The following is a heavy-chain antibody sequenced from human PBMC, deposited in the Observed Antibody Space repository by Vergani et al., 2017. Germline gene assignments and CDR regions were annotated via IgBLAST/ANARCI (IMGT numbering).Heavy chain of an antibody. Sequence: QVQLVQSGAEVKKPGSTVKVSCKASGGTFSSYAISWVRQAPGQGLEWMGGIIPIFGTANYAQKFQGRVTITADESTSTAYMELSSLRSEDTAVYYCARSKSYGSGSSTYYYYGMDVWGQGTTVTVSS. D-gene: IGHD3-10*01. CDR3: ARSKSYGSGSSTYYYYGMDV. CDR1: GGTFSSYA. CDR2: IIPIFGTA. J-gene: IGHJ6*02. V-gene: IGHV1-69*01.